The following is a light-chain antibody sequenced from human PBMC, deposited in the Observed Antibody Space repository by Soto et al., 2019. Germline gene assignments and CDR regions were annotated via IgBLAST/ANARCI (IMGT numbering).Light chain of an antibody. Sequence: DIQMTQSPSTLSAFVGDRVTITCRASQSISSWLAWYQQKPGKAPNLVIYKASSLESGVPSRFSGSGSGTEFTLTTSSLQPDDFATYFCQQSNSFPYTFGQGTNLEIK. CDR2: KAS. CDR3: QQSNSFPYT. J-gene: IGKJ2*01. CDR1: QSISSW. V-gene: IGKV1-5*03.